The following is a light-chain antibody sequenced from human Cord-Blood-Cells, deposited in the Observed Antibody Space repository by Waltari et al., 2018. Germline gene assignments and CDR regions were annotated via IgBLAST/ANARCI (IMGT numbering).Light chain of an antibody. Sequence: SYELTQPPSVSVSPGQTASITCSGDKLGDKYACWYQQKPGQSPVLVIYQDSKRPSGIPERVSGSNSGNTATLTISGTQAMDEADYCCQAWDSSTAWVFGGGTKLTVL. CDR1: KLGDKY. CDR3: QAWDSSTAWV. CDR2: QDS. V-gene: IGLV3-1*01. J-gene: IGLJ3*02.